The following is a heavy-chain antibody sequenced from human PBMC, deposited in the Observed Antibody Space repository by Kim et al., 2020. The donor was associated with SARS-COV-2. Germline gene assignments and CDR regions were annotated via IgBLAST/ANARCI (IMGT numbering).Heavy chain of an antibody. D-gene: IGHD2-8*01. CDR3: ARVPPDAPMDV. J-gene: IGHJ6*03. V-gene: IGHV4-34*01. CDR1: GGSFSGYY. CDR2: INHSGST. Sequence: SETLSLSCAVYGGSFSGYYWSWIRQPPGKGLEWIGEINHSGSTNYNPSLKSRVTISVDTSKNQFSLKLSSVTAADTAVYYCARVPPDAPMDVWGKGTTVTVSS.